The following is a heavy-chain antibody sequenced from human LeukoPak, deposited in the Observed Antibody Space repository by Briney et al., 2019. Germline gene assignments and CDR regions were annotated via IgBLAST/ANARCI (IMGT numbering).Heavy chain of an antibody. CDR2: ISYDGSNK. V-gene: IGHV3-30-3*01. CDR1: GFTFSSYA. Sequence: PGRSLRLSCAASGFTFSSYAMHWVRQAPGKGLEWVAVISYDGSNKYYADSVKGRFTISRDNSKNTLYLQMNSLRAEDTAVYYCARDAHGHQDRHSTFDYWGQGTLVTVSS. CDR3: ARDAHGHQDRHSTFDY. J-gene: IGHJ4*02. D-gene: IGHD5/OR15-5a*01.